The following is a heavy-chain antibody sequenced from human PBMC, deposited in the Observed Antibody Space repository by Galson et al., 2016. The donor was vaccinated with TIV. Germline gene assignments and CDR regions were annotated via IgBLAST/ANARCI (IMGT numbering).Heavy chain of an antibody. Sequence: SVKVSCKASGYTFTNYGINWVRQAPGQGLEWMGWISGYNGNTKYAQMFQGRVSMTTDTSTSTAYLELRSLRSDDTAVYFCARWTDSGSYYDYFHHWGQGTQVTVS. V-gene: IGHV1-18*01. CDR2: ISGYNGNT. D-gene: IGHD1-26*01. CDR3: ARWTDSGSYYDYFHH. CDR1: GYTFTNYG. J-gene: IGHJ1*01.